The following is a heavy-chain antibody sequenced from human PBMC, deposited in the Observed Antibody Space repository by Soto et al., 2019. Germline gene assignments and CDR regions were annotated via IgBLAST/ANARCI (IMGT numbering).Heavy chain of an antibody. CDR2: IYSETGT. CDR1: GFRVSSNY. V-gene: IGHV3-53*01. D-gene: IGHD2-2*01. CDR3: SKGCRTFDY. J-gene: IGHJ4*02. Sequence: GGSLRLSCEVSGFRVSSNYLSLVRQSPGKALEWVSVIYSETGTYYADSVKGRFTISRDIPKNKVILQMDSLRAEDSAIYYCSKGCRTFDYWGQGTLVTVSS.